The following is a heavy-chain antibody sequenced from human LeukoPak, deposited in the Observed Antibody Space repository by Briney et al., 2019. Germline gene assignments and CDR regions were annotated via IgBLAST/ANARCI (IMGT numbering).Heavy chain of an antibody. Sequence: GGSLRLSCAASGFTFSDYYMTWIRQSPGKGLEWVSYISSSSHTHYADSVKGRLTISRDNAKNSLYLQMSSLRADDTAVYYCARVGVIAAAGTFDFWGQGTLVTVSS. V-gene: IGHV3-11*06. D-gene: IGHD6-13*01. J-gene: IGHJ4*02. CDR1: GFTFSDYY. CDR2: ISSSSHT. CDR3: ARVGVIAAAGTFDF.